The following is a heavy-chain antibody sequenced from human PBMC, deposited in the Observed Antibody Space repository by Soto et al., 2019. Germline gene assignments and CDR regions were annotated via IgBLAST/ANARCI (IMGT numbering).Heavy chain of an antibody. D-gene: IGHD1-20*01. Sequence: EVQLLESGGGLVQPGGSLRLSCATSGFTFSSYAMSWVSQAPVKGLEWVSGSSVSGDSRYDADSVKGRFTISRDNSKRTLYLQRNSLRAEDTAVYDCATILRYVDPEYWGQGVLVTVSS. CDR2: SSVSGDSR. CDR3: ATILRYVDPEY. V-gene: IGHV3-23*01. CDR1: GFTFSSYA. J-gene: IGHJ4*02.